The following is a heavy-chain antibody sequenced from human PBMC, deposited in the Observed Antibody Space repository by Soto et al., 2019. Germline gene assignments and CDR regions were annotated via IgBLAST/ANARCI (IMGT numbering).Heavy chain of an antibody. J-gene: IGHJ4*02. Sequence: SETLSLTCTVSGGSIGISGYYWGGIRQPPGKGLEWIGSIYYSGSTYYNTSLKSRVTISVDTSKNQFSLKLNSVTAADTAIYYCATYGSGGYYYFDYWGQGTMVTVSS. V-gene: IGHV4-39*01. CDR2: IYYSGST. CDR1: GGSIGISGYY. CDR3: ATYGSGGYYYFDY. D-gene: IGHD3-10*01.